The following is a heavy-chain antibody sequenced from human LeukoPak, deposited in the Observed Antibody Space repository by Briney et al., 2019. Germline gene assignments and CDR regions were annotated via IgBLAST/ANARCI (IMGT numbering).Heavy chain of an antibody. CDR2: IYYSGST. D-gene: IGHD1-26*01. J-gene: IGHJ4*02. Sequence: PSETLSLTCAVYGVSFSGYYWSWIRQPPGKGLEWIGYIYYSGSTNYNPSLKSRVTISVDTSKNQFSLKLSSVTAADTAVYYCASVDSGSYYVGYRGQGTLVTVSS. CDR3: ASVDSGSYYVGY. CDR1: GVSFSGYY. V-gene: IGHV4-59*01.